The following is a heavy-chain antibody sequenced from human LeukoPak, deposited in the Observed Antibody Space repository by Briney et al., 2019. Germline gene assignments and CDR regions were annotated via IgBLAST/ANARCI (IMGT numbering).Heavy chain of an antibody. J-gene: IGHJ4*02. CDR3: ARGAAGYVGASSFDY. D-gene: IGHD1-26*01. CDR1: GFTFSSYS. V-gene: IGHV3-21*01. CDR2: ISSSTTYI. Sequence: GSLRLSCAASGFTFSSYSMNWVRQAPGKGLEWVSSISSSTTYISYADSVKGRFTISRDNAKNSLYLQMNSLRAEDTAVYYCARGAAGYVGASSFDYWGQGTLVTVSS.